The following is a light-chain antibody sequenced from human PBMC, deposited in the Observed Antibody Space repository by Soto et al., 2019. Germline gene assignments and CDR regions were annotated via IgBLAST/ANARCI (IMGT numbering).Light chain of an antibody. CDR2: GAT. V-gene: IGKV3-20*01. CDR1: QTVTSNY. CDR3: QQYGSSPWT. J-gene: IGKJ1*01. Sequence: ENVLTQSPGTLSLSPGERATLSCRASQTVTSNYLAWYQQKPGQAPRLLIYGATSRATGVPDRFSGSGSGTDFPLTISRLEPEDFVVYYCQQYGSSPWTFGQGTKVEIK.